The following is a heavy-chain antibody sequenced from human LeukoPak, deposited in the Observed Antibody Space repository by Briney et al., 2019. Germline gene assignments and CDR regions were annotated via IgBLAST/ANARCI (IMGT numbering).Heavy chain of an antibody. V-gene: IGHV3-21*04. Sequence: GGSLRLSCAASGFTFSSYSMNWVRQAPGKGLEWVSPISSSSSYIYYADSVKGRFTISRDNSKNTLYLQMNSLRAEDTAVYYCAKDLLTMIVVGYFDYWGQGTLVTVSS. CDR2: ISSSSSYI. CDR3: AKDLLTMIVVGYFDY. D-gene: IGHD3-22*01. J-gene: IGHJ4*02. CDR1: GFTFSSYS.